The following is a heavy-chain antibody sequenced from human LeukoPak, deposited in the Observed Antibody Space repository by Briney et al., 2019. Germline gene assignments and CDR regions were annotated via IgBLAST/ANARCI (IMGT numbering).Heavy chain of an antibody. V-gene: IGHV3-48*01. CDR1: GFTFSSYS. CDR3: ARETDYWAHDY. Sequence: GGSLRLSCAASGFTFSSYSMNWVRQAPGKGLEWVSYISSSSSTIYYADSVKGRFTISRDNAKNSLYLQMNSLRAEDTAVYYCARETDYWAHDYWGQGTLVTVSS. J-gene: IGHJ4*02. CDR2: ISSSSSTI. D-gene: IGHD4/OR15-4a*01.